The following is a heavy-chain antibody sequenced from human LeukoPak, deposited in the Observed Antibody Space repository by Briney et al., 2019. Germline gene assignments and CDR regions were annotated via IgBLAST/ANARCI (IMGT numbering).Heavy chain of an antibody. V-gene: IGHV4-59*01. CDR1: GGSINSYY. D-gene: IGHD6-19*01. J-gene: IGHJ5*02. CDR2: IYYSGYT. Sequence: KPSETLSLTCTVSGGSINSYYWSWIRQPPGKGLEWIGYIYYSGYTNYNPSLKSRVTISVDTSKNQFSLKLSPVTAADTAVYYCASSKTNGDSSGWYAWFDPWGQGTLVTVSS. CDR3: ASSKTNGDSSGWYAWFDP.